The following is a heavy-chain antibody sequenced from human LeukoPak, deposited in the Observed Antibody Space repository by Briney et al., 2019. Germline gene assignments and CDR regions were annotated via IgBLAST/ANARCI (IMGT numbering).Heavy chain of an antibody. V-gene: IGHV7-4-1*02. CDR3: ARGTRPRSFDWSIDY. J-gene: IGHJ4*02. Sequence: ASVKVSCKASGYTFTNFPMNWVRQAPGQGLEWMGSINTNTGNPTYAQGFTGRFVFSLDTSVSTAYLQISSLKAEDTAVYYCARGTRPRSFDWSIDYWGQGTLVTVSS. CDR2: INTNTGNP. CDR1: GYTFTNFP. D-gene: IGHD3-9*01.